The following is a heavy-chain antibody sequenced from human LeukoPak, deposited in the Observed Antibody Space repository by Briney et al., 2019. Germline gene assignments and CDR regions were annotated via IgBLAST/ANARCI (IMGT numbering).Heavy chain of an antibody. CDR3: ARRSPYVWGSYRQYYFDY. V-gene: IGHV4-39*07. CDR1: GGSISSASYY. CDR2: IYYSGST. D-gene: IGHD3-16*02. Sequence: SETLSLTCTVSGGSISSASYYWGWIRQPPGKGLEWIGTIYYSGSTYYNPSLKSRVTISVDTSKNQFSLKLSSVTAADTAVYYCARRSPYVWGSYRQYYFDYWGQGTLVTVSS. J-gene: IGHJ4*02.